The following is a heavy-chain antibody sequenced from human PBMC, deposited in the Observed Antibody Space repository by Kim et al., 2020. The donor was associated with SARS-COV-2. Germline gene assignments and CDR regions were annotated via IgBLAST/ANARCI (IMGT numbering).Heavy chain of an antibody. Sequence: GGSLRLSCAASGCTFSSYSMNWVRQAPGKGLEWVSSISSSSSYIYYADSVKGRFTISRDNAKNSLYLQMNSLRAEDTAVYYCARARLWFGELRPRDDYWGQGTLVTVSS. J-gene: IGHJ4*02. D-gene: IGHD3-10*01. CDR1: GCTFSSYS. CDR2: ISSSSSYI. V-gene: IGHV3-21*01. CDR3: ARARLWFGELRPRDDY.